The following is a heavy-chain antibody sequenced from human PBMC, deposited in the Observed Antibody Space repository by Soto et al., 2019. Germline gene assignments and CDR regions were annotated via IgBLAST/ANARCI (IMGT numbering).Heavy chain of an antibody. CDR2: IYHSGST. V-gene: IGHV4-38-2*01. J-gene: IGHJ4*02. Sequence: PXETLSLTCAVSGYSISSGYYWGWIRQPPGKGLEWLGSIYHSGSTYNNPALKSRVTMSVDTSKNQFSLKLSSVTAADTAIYYCARLLYDSRGYYYFDYWGQGTLVTVSS. CDR1: GYSISSGYY. CDR3: ARLLYDSRGYYYFDY. D-gene: IGHD3-22*01.